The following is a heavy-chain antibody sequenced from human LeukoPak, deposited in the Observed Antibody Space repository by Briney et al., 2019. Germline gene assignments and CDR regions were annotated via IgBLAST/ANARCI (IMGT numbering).Heavy chain of an antibody. CDR2: INHSGST. CDR1: GGSFSGYY. V-gene: IGHV4-34*01. D-gene: IGHD7-27*01. J-gene: IGHJ4*02. Sequence: SETLSLTCAVYGGSFSGYYWSWIRQPPGKGLEWIGEINHSGSTNYNPSLKSRVTISVDTSKNQFSLKLSSVTAADTAVYYCARANWGSVGYWGQGTLVTVSP. CDR3: ARANWGSVGY.